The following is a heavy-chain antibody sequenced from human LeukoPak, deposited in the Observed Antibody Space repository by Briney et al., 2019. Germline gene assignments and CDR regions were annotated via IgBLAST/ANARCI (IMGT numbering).Heavy chain of an antibody. CDR2: ILNDGTWE. D-gene: IGHD3-16*01. Sequence: PGGSLRLSCAASGFTYRDYGMHWVRQAPGRGLEWVAFILNDGTWEYYPDSVKGRLTISRDNSRNTLYLQMNSVGPEDTAIYYCVKGGSISHNWFDSWGQGTLVTVSS. V-gene: IGHV3-30*02. CDR1: GFTYRDYG. J-gene: IGHJ5*01. CDR3: VKGGSISHNWFDS.